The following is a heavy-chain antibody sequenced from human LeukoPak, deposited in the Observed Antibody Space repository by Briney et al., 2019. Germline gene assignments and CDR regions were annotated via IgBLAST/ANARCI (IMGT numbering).Heavy chain of an antibody. D-gene: IGHD5-24*01. CDR3: ARGPSRVGYYYGMDV. V-gene: IGHV3-30*04. CDR1: GFTFSSYA. Sequence: GRSLRLSCAVSGFTFSSYAMHWVRQVPGKGLEWVAVISYDGNNKYYADSVKGRFTISRDNSKNTLYLQMNSLRAEDTAVYYCARGPSRVGYYYGMDVWGKGTTVTVSS. CDR2: ISYDGNNK. J-gene: IGHJ6*04.